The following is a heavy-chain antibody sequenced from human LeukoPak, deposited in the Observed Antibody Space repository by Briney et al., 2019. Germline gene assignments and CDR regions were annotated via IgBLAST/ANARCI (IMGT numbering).Heavy chain of an antibody. J-gene: IGHJ6*03. D-gene: IGHD1-26*01. CDR3: AKDGDTVSGTYYFDMDV. Sequence: PGGSLRLSCAASGFTFSSYGMHWVRQGPGKGLEWVAVVSYDGSNKYYADPVKGRFTISRDNSRNTLYLQMNSLRAEDTALYYCAKDGDTVSGTYYFDMDVWGKGTTVTISS. CDR2: VSYDGSNK. CDR1: GFTFSSYG. V-gene: IGHV3-30*18.